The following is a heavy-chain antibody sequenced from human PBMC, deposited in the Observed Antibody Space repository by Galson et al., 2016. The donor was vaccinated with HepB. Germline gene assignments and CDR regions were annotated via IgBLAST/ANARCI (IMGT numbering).Heavy chain of an antibody. J-gene: IGHJ4*02. V-gene: IGHV3-30*04. Sequence: SLRLSCAASGFTFSSYAMHWVRQAPGKGLEWVAVISYDGSYESYAGAVKGRFTISRDNFKNTLYLHLNSLRAEETAVYYCARAVHGSGSYRDKWGQGTLVAVSS. CDR3: ARAVHGSGSYRDK. CDR1: GFTFSSYA. D-gene: IGHD3-10*01. CDR2: ISYDGSYE.